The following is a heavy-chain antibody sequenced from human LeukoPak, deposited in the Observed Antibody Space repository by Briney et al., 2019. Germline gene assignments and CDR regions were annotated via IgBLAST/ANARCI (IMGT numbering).Heavy chain of an antibody. Sequence: GGSLRLSCAASGFTFSSYSMNWVRPAPGKGLEWVSYISSSSSTIYYADSVKGRFTISRDNAKNSLYLQMNSLRAEDTAVYYCARDQHDYGDLKPFDYWGQGTLVTVSS. D-gene: IGHD4-17*01. J-gene: IGHJ4*02. CDR1: GFTFSSYS. CDR2: ISSSSSTI. V-gene: IGHV3-48*01. CDR3: ARDQHDYGDLKPFDY.